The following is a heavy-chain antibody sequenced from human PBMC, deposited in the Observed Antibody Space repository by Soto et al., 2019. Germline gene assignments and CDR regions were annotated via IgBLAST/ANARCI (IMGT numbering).Heavy chain of an antibody. Sequence: ASVKVSCKASGYTFTSYDINWVRQATGQGLEWMGWMNPNSGNTGYAQKFQGRVTMTRNTSISTAYMELSSLRSEDTAVYYCARGTGYCSGGSCKRRGFEYWGQGTLVSVSS. J-gene: IGHJ4*02. D-gene: IGHD2-15*01. CDR2: MNPNSGNT. CDR1: GYTFTSYD. CDR3: ARGTGYCSGGSCKRRGFEY. V-gene: IGHV1-8*01.